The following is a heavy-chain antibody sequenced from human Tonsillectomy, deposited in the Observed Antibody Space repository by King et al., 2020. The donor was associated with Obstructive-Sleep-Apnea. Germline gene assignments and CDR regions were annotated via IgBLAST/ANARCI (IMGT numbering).Heavy chain of an antibody. CDR3: ARESGRITIFGVVIIEGWFDP. CDR1: GGSISSSSYY. V-gene: IGHV4-39*07. D-gene: IGHD3-3*01. Sequence: QLQESGPGLVKPSETLSLTCTVSGGSISSSSYYWGWIRQPPGKGLEWIGSIYYSGSTYYNPSLKSRVTISVDTSKNQFSLKLSSVTAADTAVYYWARESGRITIFGVVIIEGWFDPWGQGTLVTVSS. CDR2: IYYSGST. J-gene: IGHJ5*02.